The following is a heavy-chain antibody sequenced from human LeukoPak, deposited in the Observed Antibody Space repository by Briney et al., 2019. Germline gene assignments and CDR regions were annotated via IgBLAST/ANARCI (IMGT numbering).Heavy chain of an antibody. CDR3: VREGLDAFNI. D-gene: IGHD2-21*01. CDR1: GFTFSSYW. J-gene: IGHJ3*02. CDR2: INNDGRST. Sequence: GGSLRLSCAASGFTFSSYWMHWVRQAPGKGLVWVARINNDGRSTSYADSVKGRFTISRDNGENTLYLQMNSLRAEDTAVYYCVREGLDAFNIWGQGTMVTASS. V-gene: IGHV3-74*01.